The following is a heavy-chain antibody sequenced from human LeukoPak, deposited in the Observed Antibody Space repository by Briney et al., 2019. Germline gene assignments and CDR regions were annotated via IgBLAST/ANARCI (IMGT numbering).Heavy chain of an antibody. CDR1: GGSISSSSYY. CDR2: IYYSGTT. D-gene: IGHD6-6*01. Sequence: SETLSLTCTVSGGSISSSSYYWGWIRQPPGKGLEWIGSIYYSGTTYYNPSLKSRVTISLDTSKNQFSLKLSSVTAADTAIYYCARDFSSSSSVYYYYYMDVWGKGTTVTVSS. CDR3: ARDFSSSSSVYYYYYMDV. V-gene: IGHV4-39*07. J-gene: IGHJ6*03.